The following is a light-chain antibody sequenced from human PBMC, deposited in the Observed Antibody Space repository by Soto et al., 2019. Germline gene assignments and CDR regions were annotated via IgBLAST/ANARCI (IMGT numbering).Light chain of an antibody. J-gene: IGKJ1*01. V-gene: IGKV3-15*01. Sequence: EIMLTQSPGTLSVSAGERATLSCRASQSVRSNLAWYQQKPGQAPRLLTYGASTRATGIPARFSGSGSGTEFTLTISSLQPEDFAVYYCQQYYNWPRTFGQGTKVDIK. CDR3: QQYYNWPRT. CDR1: QSVRSN. CDR2: GAS.